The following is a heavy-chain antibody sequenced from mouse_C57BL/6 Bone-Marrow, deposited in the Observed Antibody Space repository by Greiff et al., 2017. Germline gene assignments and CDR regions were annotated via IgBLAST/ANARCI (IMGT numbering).Heavy chain of an antibody. CDR3: ARLYGSSYEAMDY. J-gene: IGHJ4*01. CDR2: IYPGDGDT. CDR1: GYAFSSSW. Sequence: QVQLQQSGPELVKPGASVKISCKASGYAFSSSWMNWVKQRPGTGLEWIGRIYPGDGDTNYNGKFKGKATLTADKSSSTAYMQLSSLTSGDSAVYFCARLYGSSYEAMDYWGQGTSVTVS. V-gene: IGHV1-82*01. D-gene: IGHD1-1*01.